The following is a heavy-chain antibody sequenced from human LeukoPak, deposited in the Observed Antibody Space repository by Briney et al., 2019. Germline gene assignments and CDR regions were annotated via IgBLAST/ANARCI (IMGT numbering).Heavy chain of an antibody. V-gene: IGHV3-7*03. Sequence: GGSLRLSCAASGFTFSSYWMSWVRQAPGKGLEWVANIKQDGSEKYYVDSVKGRFTISRDNSKNTLYLQMNSLRAEDTAVYYCAKDAGSSSWYGYWGQGTLVTVSS. CDR2: IKQDGSEK. J-gene: IGHJ4*02. CDR3: AKDAGSSSWYGY. CDR1: GFTFSSYW. D-gene: IGHD6-13*01.